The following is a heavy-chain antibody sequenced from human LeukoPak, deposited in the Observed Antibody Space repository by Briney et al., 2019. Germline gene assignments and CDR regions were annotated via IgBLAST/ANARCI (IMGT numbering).Heavy chain of an antibody. Sequence: SETLSLTCTVSGDSITSNDFYWGWIRQAPGKGLEWIGSIHYSGTTYYNPSLKSRVTISVDTSKRHFSLKLSSVTAADTAVYYCARDQTYSGSGIYTYFDYWGQGTLVTVSS. J-gene: IGHJ4*02. CDR3: ARDQTYSGSGIYTYFDY. CDR1: GDSITSNDFY. V-gene: IGHV4-39*07. CDR2: IHYSGTT. D-gene: IGHD3-10*01.